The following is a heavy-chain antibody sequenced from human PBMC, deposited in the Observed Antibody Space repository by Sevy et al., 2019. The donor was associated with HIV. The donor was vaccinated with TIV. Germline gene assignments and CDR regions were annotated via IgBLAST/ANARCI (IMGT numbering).Heavy chain of an antibody. CDR3: ASDYS. CDR2: IKQDGSEK. CDR1: GFIFSSYW. J-gene: IGHJ4*02. V-gene: IGHV3-7*01. Sequence: GGSLRFSCAASGFIFSSYWMTWVRQAPGKGLEWVATIKQDGSEKYYVDSVKGRFTISRDNAKNSVYLQMSSLRVEDTAMYFCASDYSWGQGTLVTVSS.